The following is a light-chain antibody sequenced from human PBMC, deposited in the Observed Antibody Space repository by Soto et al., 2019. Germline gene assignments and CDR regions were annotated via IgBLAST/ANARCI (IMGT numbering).Light chain of an antibody. V-gene: IGLV3-1*01. CDR3: QAWDSSTGLHV. CDR1: KLGDKF. J-gene: IGLJ1*01. CDR2: QDS. Sequence: SYELTQPPSVSVSPGQTASITCSGDKLGDKFACWYQLKPGQSPVLVIYQDSQRPSGIPERFSGSNSGNTATLTISGTQAMDEADYYCQAWDSSTGLHVFGTGTKVTVL.